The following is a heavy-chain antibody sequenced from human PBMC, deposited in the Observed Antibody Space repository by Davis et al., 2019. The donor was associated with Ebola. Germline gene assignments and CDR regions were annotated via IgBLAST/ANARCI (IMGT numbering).Heavy chain of an antibody. J-gene: IGHJ4*02. CDR2: FYWDNDR. V-gene: IGHV2-5*08. CDR3: AHSLKSLVKPGSGWYYFDY. Sequence: SGPTLVKPTQTLTLTCTFSGFSLSTSGMRVSWIRQPPGQALEWLALFYWDNDRRYNPSLKNRLTITKDTSKNQVVLTMTNMDPVDTGTYYCAHSLKSLVKPGSGWYYFDYWGQGTLVTVSS. D-gene: IGHD6-19*01. CDR1: GFSLSTSGMR.